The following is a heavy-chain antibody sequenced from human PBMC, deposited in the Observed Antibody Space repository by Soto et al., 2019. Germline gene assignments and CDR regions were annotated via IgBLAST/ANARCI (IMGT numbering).Heavy chain of an antibody. CDR3: ARVPRYMVREYGMDV. D-gene: IGHD3-10*01. Sequence: PGGSLRLSCAASGFTFSDYYMSWIRQAPGKGLEWVSYISSSSSYTNYADSVKGRFTISRDNAKNSLYLQMNSLRAEDTAVYYCARVPRYMVREYGMDVWGQGTTVTVSS. CDR1: GFTFSDYY. V-gene: IGHV3-11*05. J-gene: IGHJ6*02. CDR2: ISSSSSYT.